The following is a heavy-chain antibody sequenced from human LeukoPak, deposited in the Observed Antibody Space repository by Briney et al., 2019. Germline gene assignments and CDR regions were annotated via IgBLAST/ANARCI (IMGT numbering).Heavy chain of an antibody. Sequence: SETLSLTCAVYGGSFSGYYWSWIRQPPGKGLEWIGYIYYSGSTYYNPSLKSRVTISVDTSKNQFSLKLSSVTAADTAVYYCARGDNDYGDYVSYGMDVWGQGTTVTVSS. CDR3: ARGDNDYGDYVSYGMDV. CDR1: GGSFSGYY. J-gene: IGHJ6*02. V-gene: IGHV4-34*09. CDR2: IYYSGST. D-gene: IGHD4-17*01.